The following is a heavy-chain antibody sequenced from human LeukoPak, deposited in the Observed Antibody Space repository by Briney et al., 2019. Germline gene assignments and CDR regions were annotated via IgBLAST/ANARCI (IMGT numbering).Heavy chain of an antibody. J-gene: IGHJ5*02. CDR1: GYTFTRYG. CDR3: ARDADCSSTSCYQNWFDP. CDR2: ISAYNGNT. Sequence: ASVKVSCKASGYTFTRYGISWVRQAPGQGLEWMGWISAYNGNTNYAQKLQGRVTMTTDTSTSTAYMELRSLRSDDTAVYYCARDADCSSTSCYQNWFDPWGQGTLVTVSS. V-gene: IGHV1-18*01. D-gene: IGHD2-2*01.